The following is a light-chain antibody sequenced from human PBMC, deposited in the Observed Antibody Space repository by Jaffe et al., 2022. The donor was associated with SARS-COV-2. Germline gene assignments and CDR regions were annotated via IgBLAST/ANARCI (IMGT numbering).Light chain of an antibody. CDR3: GTWDNSLSAYV. J-gene: IGLJ1*01. CDR1: SSNIGSNY. Sequence: QSVLTQPPSVSAAPGQKVTISCSGSSSNIGSNYLSWYQQLPGTAPKLLIYDNNKRPSGISDRFSGSKSGTSATLGITGLQTGDEADYYCGTWDNSLSAYVFGTGTKVTVL. CDR2: DNN. V-gene: IGLV1-51*01.